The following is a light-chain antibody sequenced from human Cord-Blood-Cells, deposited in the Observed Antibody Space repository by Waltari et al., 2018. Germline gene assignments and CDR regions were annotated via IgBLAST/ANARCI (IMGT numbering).Light chain of an antibody. CDR2: DVS. CDR3: SSYTSSSPWV. Sequence: QSALTQPASVSGSPGQSITISCTGTSSDVGGYNYVSWYQQHPGKAPNLMIYDVSNRPSGFSNRFSGSKSGNTASLTISGLQAEDEADYYCSSYTSSSPWVFGGGTKLTVL. J-gene: IGLJ3*02. CDR1: SSDVGGYNY. V-gene: IGLV2-14*01.